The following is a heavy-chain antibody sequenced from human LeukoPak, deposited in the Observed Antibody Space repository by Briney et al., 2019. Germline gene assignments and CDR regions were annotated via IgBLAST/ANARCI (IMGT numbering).Heavy chain of an antibody. CDR3: ASIIFASFNGGYDY. Sequence: SVKVSCKASGGTFSSYAISWVRQAPGQGLEWMGRIIPIFGTANYAQKFQGRVAITTDESTSTAYMELSSLRSEDTAVYYCASIIFASFNGGYDYWGQGTLVTVSS. V-gene: IGHV1-69*05. D-gene: IGHD3/OR15-3a*01. CDR1: GGTFSSYA. CDR2: IIPIFGTA. J-gene: IGHJ4*02.